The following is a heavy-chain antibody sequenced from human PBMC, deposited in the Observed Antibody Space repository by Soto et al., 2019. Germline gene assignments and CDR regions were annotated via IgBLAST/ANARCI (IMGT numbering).Heavy chain of an antibody. Sequence: ASVKVSCKASGSTFTPYYIHWVRQAPGQGLEWMGIISPSGGGTSYAPKFQGRVTLTRDTSTNRVYMELRSLRSEETAVYYCAGAHLSSFNYDTSRDYFDPWGQGTLVTVSS. CDR3: AGAHLSSFNYDTSRDYFDP. V-gene: IGHV1-46*01. D-gene: IGHD3-22*01. J-gene: IGHJ5*02. CDR2: ISPSGGGT. CDR1: GSTFTPYY.